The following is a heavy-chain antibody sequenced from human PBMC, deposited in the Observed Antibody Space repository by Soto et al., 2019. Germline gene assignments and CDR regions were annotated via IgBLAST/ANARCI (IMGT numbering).Heavy chain of an antibody. V-gene: IGHV4-34*01. CDR3: ARGRKKLIWFGEGSPY. CDR2: INHSGST. D-gene: IGHD3-10*01. CDR1: GGSFSGYY. J-gene: IGHJ4*02. Sequence: SETLSLTCAVSGGSFSGYYWSWIRQPPGKGLEWIGEINHSGSTNYNPSLKSRVTISVDTSKNQFSLKLSSVAAADTAVYYCARGRKKLIWFGEGSPYWGQGTLVTVSS.